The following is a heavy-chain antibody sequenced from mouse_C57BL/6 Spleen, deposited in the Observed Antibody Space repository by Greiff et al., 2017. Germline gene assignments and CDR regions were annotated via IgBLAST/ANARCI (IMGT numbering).Heavy chain of an antibody. CDR1: GYAFSSSW. Sequence: VQLQESGPELVKPGASVKISCKASGYAFSSSWMNWVKQRPGKGLEWIGRIYPGDGDTNYNGKFKGKATLTADKSSSTAYMQLSSLTSEDSAVYFCARYQRYAMDYWGQGTSVTVSS. J-gene: IGHJ4*01. V-gene: IGHV1-82*01. CDR3: ARYQRYAMDY. CDR2: IYPGDGDT.